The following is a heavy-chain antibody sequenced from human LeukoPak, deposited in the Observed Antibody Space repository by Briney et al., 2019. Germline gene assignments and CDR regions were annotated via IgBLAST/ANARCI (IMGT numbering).Heavy chain of an antibody. D-gene: IGHD4-17*01. CDR2: INSDGSST. CDR3: ARLYTVTTVFDY. Sequence: GGSLRLSCAASGFTFSSYWTHWVRQAPGKGLVWVSRINSDGSSTSYADSVKGRFTISRDNAKNTLYLQMNSLRAEDTAVYYCARLYTVTTVFDYWGQGTLVTVSS. J-gene: IGHJ4*02. CDR1: GFTFSSYW. V-gene: IGHV3-74*01.